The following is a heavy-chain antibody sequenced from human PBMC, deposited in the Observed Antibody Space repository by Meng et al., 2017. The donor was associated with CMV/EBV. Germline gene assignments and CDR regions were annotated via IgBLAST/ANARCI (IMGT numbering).Heavy chain of an antibody. CDR1: GFTFSSYA. CDR3: AKRIVPAAILSVYYYYGMDV. D-gene: IGHD2-2*02. J-gene: IGHJ6*02. CDR2: ISGSGGST. V-gene: IGHV3-23*01. Sequence: GESLKISCAASGFTFSSYAMSWVRQAPGKGLEWVSAISGSGGSTYYADSVKGRFTISRDNSKNTLYLQMNSLRAEDTAVYYCAKRIVPAAILSVYYYYGMDVWGQGTTVNVSS.